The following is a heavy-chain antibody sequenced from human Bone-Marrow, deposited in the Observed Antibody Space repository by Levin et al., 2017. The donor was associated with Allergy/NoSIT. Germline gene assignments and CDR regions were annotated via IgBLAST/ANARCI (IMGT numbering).Heavy chain of an antibody. CDR2: IIPILSRT. Sequence: KISCKASGGTFSSYTISWFRQAPGQGLEWMGRIIPILSRTNYAQKFQGRVTITADKSTSTAYMELSSLRSDDTAVYYCARSDDISGSNWFDPWGQGTLVTVSS. CDR1: GGTFSSYT. CDR3: ARSDDISGSNWFDP. J-gene: IGHJ5*02. V-gene: IGHV1-69*02. D-gene: IGHD3-22*01.